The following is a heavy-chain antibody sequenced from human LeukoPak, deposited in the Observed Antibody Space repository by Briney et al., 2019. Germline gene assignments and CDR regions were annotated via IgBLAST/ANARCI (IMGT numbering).Heavy chain of an antibody. D-gene: IGHD6-13*01. CDR3: ASGSYSSSWYSSYYYYGMDV. J-gene: IGHJ6*04. CDR1: GFTFSSYE. CDR2: ISSSGSTI. V-gene: IGHV3-48*03. Sequence: GGSLRLSCAASGFTFSSYEMNWVRQAPGKGLEWVSYISSSGSTIYYADSVKGRFTTSRDNAKNSLYLQMNSLRAEDTAVYYCASGSYSSSWYSSYYYYGMDVWGKGTTVTVSS.